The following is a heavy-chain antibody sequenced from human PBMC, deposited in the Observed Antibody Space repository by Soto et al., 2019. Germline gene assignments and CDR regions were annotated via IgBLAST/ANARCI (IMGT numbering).Heavy chain of an antibody. J-gene: IGHJ4*01. CDR2: ISGAGRNT. CDR3: AKDGIAVAGAYFDY. V-gene: IGHV3-23*01. D-gene: IGHD6-19*01. Sequence: GGSLRLSCAASGFTFSSYAMSWVRQAPGKGLEWVSAISGAGRNTFYAGSVKGRFTISRDNSKNTLSLQMNSLRAEDTAMYYCAKDGIAVAGAYFDYWGHGTLVTVSS. CDR1: GFTFSSYA.